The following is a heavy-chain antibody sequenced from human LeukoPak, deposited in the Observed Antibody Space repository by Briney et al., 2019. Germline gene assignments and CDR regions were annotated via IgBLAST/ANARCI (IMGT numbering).Heavy chain of an antibody. J-gene: IGHJ4*02. V-gene: IGHV4-4*07. D-gene: IGHD2-15*01. CDR3: ARVDLRAAYFDY. CDR2: IYTSGST. Sequence: PSETLSLTCTVSGGSIRSYYWSWIRQPAGKGLEWIGRIYTSGSTGYNPSLKSRVTMSVDTSKNQFSLKLSSVTAADTAVYYCARVDLRAAYFDYWGQGTLVTVSS. CDR1: GGSIRSYY.